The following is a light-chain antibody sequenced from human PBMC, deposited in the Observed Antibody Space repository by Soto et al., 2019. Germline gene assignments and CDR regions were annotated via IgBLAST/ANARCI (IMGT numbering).Light chain of an antibody. V-gene: IGLV6-57*02. Sequence: NFMLTQPYSVSASPGKTVTISCTGSSGSIATNYVQWYQQRPGSAPTTVIYEDTQRPSGVPERFSGSIDSSSNSASLTISGLKTEDEADYYCQSYDGSNPDVVFGGGTKLTVL. J-gene: IGLJ2*01. CDR3: QSYDGSNPDVV. CDR2: EDT. CDR1: SGSIATNY.